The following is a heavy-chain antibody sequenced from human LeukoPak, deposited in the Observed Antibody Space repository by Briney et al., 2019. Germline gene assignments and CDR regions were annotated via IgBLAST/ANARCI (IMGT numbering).Heavy chain of an antibody. CDR3: ARESDYGDYVAY. J-gene: IGHJ4*02. CDR2: INEDGSQK. CDR1: GFTFSSDW. D-gene: IGHD4-17*01. Sequence: GRSLRLSCAASGFTFSSDWMSWVRQAPGKGLEWVANINEDGSQKHYVDSVKGRFTISRDNAKNSLYLQMNSLRAEDTAVYYCARESDYGDYVAYWGQGTLVAVSS. V-gene: IGHV3-7*01.